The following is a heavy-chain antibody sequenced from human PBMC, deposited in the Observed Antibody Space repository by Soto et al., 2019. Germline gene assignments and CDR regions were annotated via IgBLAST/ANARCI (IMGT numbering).Heavy chain of an antibody. CDR2: IWYDGSNK. J-gene: IGHJ4*02. CDR1: GFTFSSYG. CDR3: ARDSGGGVVIKDFDY. D-gene: IGHD3-3*01. V-gene: IGHV3-33*01. Sequence: PGGSLRLSCAASGFTFSSYGMHWVRQAPGKGLEWVAVIWYDGSNKYYADSVKGRFTISRDNSKNTLYLQMNSLRAEDTAVYYCARDSGGGVVIKDFDYWGQGTLVTVSS.